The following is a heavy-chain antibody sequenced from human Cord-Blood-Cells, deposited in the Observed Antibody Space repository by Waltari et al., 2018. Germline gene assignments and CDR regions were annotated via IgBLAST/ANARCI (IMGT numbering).Heavy chain of an antibody. J-gene: IGHJ4*02. CDR3: ARGPAYCGGDCYSDY. Sequence: QVQLVQSGAAVKMPGSPVKVSCKASGGTLSSYAISWVRQAPGQGLEWMGGIIPILGIANYAQKFQGRVTITADESTSTAYMELSSLRSEDTAVYYCARGPAYCGGDCYSDYWGQGTLVTVSS. V-gene: IGHV1-69*04. D-gene: IGHD2-21*02. CDR2: IIPILGIA. CDR1: GGTLSSYA.